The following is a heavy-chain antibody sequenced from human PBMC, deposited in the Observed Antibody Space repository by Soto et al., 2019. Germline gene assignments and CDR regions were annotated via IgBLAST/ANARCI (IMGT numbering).Heavy chain of an antibody. J-gene: IGHJ4*02. V-gene: IGHV4-34*01. Sequence: SETLSLTCTVYGRSFSGYYWTWIRQPPGKGPEWIGEINHSGSTNYNPSLKSRVTISVDTSKNQFSLKLSSVTAADTAVYYCARGHSTQRWLSNYPRFEYWGQGTPVTVSS. CDR3: ARGHSTQRWLSNYPRFEY. CDR1: GRSFSGYY. D-gene: IGHD5-12*01. CDR2: INHSGST.